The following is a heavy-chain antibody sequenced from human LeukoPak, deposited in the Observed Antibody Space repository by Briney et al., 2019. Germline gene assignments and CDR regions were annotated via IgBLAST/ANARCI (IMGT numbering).Heavy chain of an antibody. CDR1: GGSITSYY. D-gene: IGHD6-13*01. Sequence: PSETLSLTCSVSGGSITSYYWSWIRQPPGNGLEWIANVYYSGSTNHNPSLRSRVTISVDTSKNQFSLKLSSVTAADTAVYYCARVGHLAAAGTYDIWGQGILVTVSS. CDR2: VYYSGST. V-gene: IGHV4-59*08. CDR3: ARVGHLAAAGTYDI. J-gene: IGHJ4*02.